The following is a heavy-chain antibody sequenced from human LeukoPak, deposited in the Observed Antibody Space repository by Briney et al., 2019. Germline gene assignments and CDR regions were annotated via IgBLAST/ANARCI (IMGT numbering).Heavy chain of an antibody. J-gene: IGHJ6*02. D-gene: IGHD3-3*01. CDR3: ARDFGVVIAARVYYYGMDV. CDR2: IIPILGIA. CDR1: GGTFSSYA. V-gene: IGHV1-69*04. Sequence: ASVKVSCKASGGTFSSYAISWVRQAPGQGLEWMGRIIPILGIANYAQKLQGRVTMTTDTSTSTAYMELRSLRSDDTAVYYCARDFGVVIAARVYYYGMDVWGQGTTVTVSS.